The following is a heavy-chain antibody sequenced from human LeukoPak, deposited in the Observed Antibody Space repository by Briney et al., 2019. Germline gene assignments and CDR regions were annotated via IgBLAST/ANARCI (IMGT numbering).Heavy chain of an antibody. CDR2: IIPVFGTA. CDR1: GGTFSSYT. J-gene: IGHJ4*02. D-gene: IGHD1-1*01. V-gene: IGHV1-69*06. Sequence: SVKVSCKASGGTFSSYTISWVRQAPGQGVEWMGGIIPVFGTANYPQKLQGRVTITADKSTNTAYMELSSLRSEDTAVYYCARDRGGGTTDYWGQGTLVTVSS. CDR3: ARDRGGGTTDY.